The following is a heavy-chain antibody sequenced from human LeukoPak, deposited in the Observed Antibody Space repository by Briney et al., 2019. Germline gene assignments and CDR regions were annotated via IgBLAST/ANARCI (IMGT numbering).Heavy chain of an antibody. CDR2: ISGSGSSI. CDR1: GFTFSSYA. J-gene: IGHJ4*02. V-gene: IGHV3-48*04. Sequence: GGSLRLSCAASGFTFSSYAMSWVRQAPGKGLEWVSYISGSGSSIYYADSVKGRFTISRDNAKNSLYLQMNSLRAEDTAVYYCARADYGSSGPILWGQGTLVTVSS. CDR3: ARADYGSSGPIL. D-gene: IGHD3-22*01.